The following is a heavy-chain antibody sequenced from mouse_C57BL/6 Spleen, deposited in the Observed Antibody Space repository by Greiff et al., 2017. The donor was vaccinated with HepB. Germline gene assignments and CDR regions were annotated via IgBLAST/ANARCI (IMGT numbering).Heavy chain of an antibody. D-gene: IGHD1-1*01. CDR3: TISYDYFDY. Sequence: VQLQQSVAELVRPGASVKLSCTASGFNIKNHSMHWVTQRPEQGLEWIGRIDPANGNTNYAPKFQGKATLTADTSSNTAYLQLSSLTSEDTAIYYGTISYDYFDYWGQGTTLTVSS. CDR2: IDPANGNT. V-gene: IGHV14-3*01. J-gene: IGHJ2*01. CDR1: GFNIKNHS.